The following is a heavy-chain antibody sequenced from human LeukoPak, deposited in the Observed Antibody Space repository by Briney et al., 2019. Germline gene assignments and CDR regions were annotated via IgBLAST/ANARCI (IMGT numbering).Heavy chain of an antibody. Sequence: TLSLTCTXSGGSISSGGYSWSWIRQHPGKGLEWIGYIYYSGSTYYNPSLKSRVTISVDTSKNQFSLKLSSVTAADTAVYYCASGGYCSGGSCYKEGPNWFDPWGQGTLVTVSS. V-gene: IGHV4-31*03. CDR3: ASGGYCSGGSCYKEGPNWFDP. CDR1: GGSISSGGYS. CDR2: IYYSGST. D-gene: IGHD2-15*01. J-gene: IGHJ5*02.